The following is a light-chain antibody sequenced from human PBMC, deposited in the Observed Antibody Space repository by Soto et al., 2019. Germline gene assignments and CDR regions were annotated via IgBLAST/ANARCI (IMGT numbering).Light chain of an antibody. CDR3: QQYGSSPGWT. CDR1: QSVRSPY. Sequence: IVLTHSPGTLSFSPWQTSTLSSSSSQSVRSPYFAWYQHKPGQAPRLLIYGTSRRASGIPDRFSGSGSGTDFTLTISRLEPEDFAVYYCQQYGSSPGWTFGQGTKVDIK. J-gene: IGKJ1*01. CDR2: GTS. V-gene: IGKV3-20*01.